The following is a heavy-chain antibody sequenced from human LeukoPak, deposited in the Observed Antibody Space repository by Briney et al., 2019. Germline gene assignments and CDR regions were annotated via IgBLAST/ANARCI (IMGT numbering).Heavy chain of an antibody. CDR2: IYTSGST. CDR3: ARDATYYYDSSGYSG. V-gene: IGHV4-61*02. CDR1: GGSISSGSYY. Sequence: SETLSLTCTVSGGSISSGSYYWSWIRQPAGKGLEWIGRIYTSGSTNYNPSLKSRVTISVDTSKNQFSLKLSSVTAADTAVYYCARDATYYYDSSGYSGWGQGTLVTVSS. J-gene: IGHJ4*02. D-gene: IGHD3-22*01.